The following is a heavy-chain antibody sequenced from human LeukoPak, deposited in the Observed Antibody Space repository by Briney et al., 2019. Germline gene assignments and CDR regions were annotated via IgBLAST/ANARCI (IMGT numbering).Heavy chain of an antibody. Sequence: PSETLSLTCTVSGDSISSYYWSSIRQPPGKGLEWIGYIYHSGSTNYNPSLKSRVTISADTSKDQFSLKLASVTAADTAVYYCATGYSSTWYYFYYWGQGTLVTVSS. V-gene: IGHV4-59*01. CDR3: ATGYSSTWYYFYY. CDR1: GDSISSYY. CDR2: IYHSGST. D-gene: IGHD6-13*01. J-gene: IGHJ4*02.